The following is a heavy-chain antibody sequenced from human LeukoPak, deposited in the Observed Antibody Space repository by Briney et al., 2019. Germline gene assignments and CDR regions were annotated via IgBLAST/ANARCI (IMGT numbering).Heavy chain of an antibody. V-gene: IGHV3-23*01. CDR2: ISGSGGST. J-gene: IGHJ6*02. CDR1: GFTFSSYA. D-gene: IGHD1-26*01. CDR3: AKDPSGSYNYYGMDV. Sequence: GGSLRLSCAASGFTFSSYAMSWVRQAPGKGRQWCSAISGSGGSTYYADSVKGRFTISRDNSKNTLHLQMNSLRAEDTAVYYCAKDPSGSYNYYGMDVWGQGTTVTVSS.